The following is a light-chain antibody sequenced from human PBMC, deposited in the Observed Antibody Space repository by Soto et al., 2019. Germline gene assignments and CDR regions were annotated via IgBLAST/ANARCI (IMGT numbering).Light chain of an antibody. CDR3: CSYASRDTFRM. J-gene: IGLJ3*02. CDR2: DAA. CDR1: SSDVGSYNL. V-gene: IGLV2-23*02. Sequence: QSVLTQPASVSGSPGQSITISCTGTSSDVGSYNLVSWYQQHPGKAPKLVIYDAAERPSGVSNRFSGSKSGNTASLTISGLQAEDEADYYCCSYASRDTFRMFGGGTKLTVL.